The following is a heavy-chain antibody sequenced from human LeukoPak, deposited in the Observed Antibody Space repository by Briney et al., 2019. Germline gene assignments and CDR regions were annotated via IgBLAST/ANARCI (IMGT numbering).Heavy chain of an antibody. CDR3: AKWGDYDILTGYYVSDF. D-gene: IGHD3-9*01. CDR2: ITGSGDTT. V-gene: IGHV3-23*01. J-gene: IGHJ4*02. CDR1: GFIFRNYD. Sequence: GGSLRLSCAASGFIFRNYDMRWVRQAPGKGLEWVSDITGSGDTTYYADSVKGRFTISRDNSKNTLYVEMNTLRAEDTAVYYCAKWGDYDILTGYYVSDFWGQGTLVTVSS.